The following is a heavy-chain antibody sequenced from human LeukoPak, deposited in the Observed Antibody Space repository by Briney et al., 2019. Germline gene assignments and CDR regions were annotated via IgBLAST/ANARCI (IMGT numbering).Heavy chain of an antibody. CDR3: AKDGRSCRPFLYFFHY. V-gene: IGHV3-33*06. J-gene: IGHJ4*02. CDR1: GFTFSRYG. CDR2: IWYDGSNK. D-gene: IGHD2-15*01. Sequence: GGSLRLSRAAAGFTFSRYGMHWVGQAPGKGGEGVGVIWYDGSNKYYADFLNGRFTIPRDHSKNPLYLQMHSLRAQATAVYYCAKDGRSCRPFLYFFHYWGQGPLVTVSS.